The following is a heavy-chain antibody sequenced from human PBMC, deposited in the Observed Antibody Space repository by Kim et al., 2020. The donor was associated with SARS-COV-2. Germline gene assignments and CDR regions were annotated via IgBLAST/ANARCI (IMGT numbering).Heavy chain of an antibody. J-gene: IGHJ5*02. CDR3: AKDKGFYFDYGEGNWFDP. CDR2: ISGSGGST. Sequence: GGSLRLSCAASGFTFSSYAMSWVRQAPGKGLEWVSAISGSGGSTYYADSVKGRFTISRDNSKNTLYLQMNSLRAEDTAVYYCAKDKGFYFDYGEGNWFDPWGQGTLVTVSS. V-gene: IGHV3-23*01. D-gene: IGHD4-17*01. CDR1: GFTFSSYA.